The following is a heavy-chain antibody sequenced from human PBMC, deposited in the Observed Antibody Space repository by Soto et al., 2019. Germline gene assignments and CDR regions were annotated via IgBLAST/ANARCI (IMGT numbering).Heavy chain of an antibody. J-gene: IGHJ4*01. CDR3: ARSLLGDYYDSDGLDN. D-gene: IGHD3-22*01. Sequence: QVQLVQSGTEVKKPGSSVTVSCKASGGPYSKYSISWVRQAPGQGLEWMGRIIPIFDITNYAQKFQGRVKITADKSTSTVYMDLSSLRSEDTAVYYCARSLLGDYYDSDGLDNWGQEPWSPSPQ. CDR2: IIPIFDIT. CDR1: GGPYSKYS. V-gene: IGHV1-69*02.